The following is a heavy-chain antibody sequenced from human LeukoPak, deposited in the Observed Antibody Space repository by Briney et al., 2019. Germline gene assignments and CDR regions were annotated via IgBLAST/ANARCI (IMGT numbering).Heavy chain of an antibody. V-gene: IGHV3-23*01. CDR2: ISGGGRTT. D-gene: IGHD2-15*01. CDR3: AKNVVVKRYIDF. J-gene: IGHJ4*02. CDR1: GFTFSNHA. Sequence: GGSLRLSCAASGFTFSNHAMSWVRQAPGKGLQWVAVISGGGRTTEYADFVKGRFTISRDSSKNTLSLQMNSLTVEDTAIYFCAKNVVVKRYIDFWGQGTLVTVSS.